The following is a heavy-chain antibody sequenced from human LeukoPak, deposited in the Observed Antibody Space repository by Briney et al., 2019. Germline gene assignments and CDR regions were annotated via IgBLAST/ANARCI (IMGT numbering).Heavy chain of an antibody. CDR3: ARDEGGDGDYFALDY. Sequence: QSGGSLRLSCAASGFTFSSYWMSWVRQAPGKGLEWVSYISSSGSTIYYADSVKGRFTISRDNAKNSLYLQMNSLRAEDTAVYYCARDEGGDGDYFALDYWGQGTLVTVSS. J-gene: IGHJ4*02. CDR1: GFTFSSYW. CDR2: ISSSGSTI. D-gene: IGHD4-17*01. V-gene: IGHV3-48*01.